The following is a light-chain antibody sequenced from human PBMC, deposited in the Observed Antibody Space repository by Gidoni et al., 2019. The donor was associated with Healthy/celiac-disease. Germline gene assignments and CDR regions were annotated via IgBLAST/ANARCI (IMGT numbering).Light chain of an antibody. CDR3: QQYGSSPRT. CDR2: GAS. J-gene: IGKJ1*01. CDR1: QSVSSSY. V-gene: IGKV3-20*01. Sequence: ENVLTQSPGTLSLSPGERATLSCRASQSVSSSYLAWYQQKPGQAPRLLLYGASSRATGIPDRFSGSWSGTDFTLTIIRLEPEDFAVYYCQQYGSSPRTFXQXTKVEIK.